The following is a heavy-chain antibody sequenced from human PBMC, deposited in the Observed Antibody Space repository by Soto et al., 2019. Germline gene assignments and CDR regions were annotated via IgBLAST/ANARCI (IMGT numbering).Heavy chain of an antibody. CDR2: INAGNGNT. CDR1: GYTFTSYA. V-gene: IGHV1-3*01. CDR3: ARGLYNPFDY. D-gene: IGHD1-20*01. J-gene: IGHJ4*02. Sequence: ASVKVSCKASGYTFTSYAMHWVRQAPGQRLEWMGWINAGNGNTKYSQKFQGRVSITRDTSASTVYMELSSLRSEDTAVYYCARGLYNPFDYWGQGTLVTVSS.